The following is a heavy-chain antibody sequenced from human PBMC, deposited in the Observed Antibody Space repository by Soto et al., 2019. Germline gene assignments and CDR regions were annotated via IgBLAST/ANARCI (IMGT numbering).Heavy chain of an antibody. V-gene: IGHV3-23*01. CDR1: GFTFSSYA. CDR3: AKYDLLPEYYDSSGYYPGEAFDI. J-gene: IGHJ3*02. CDR2: ISGSGGST. D-gene: IGHD3-22*01. Sequence: GGSLRLSCAASGFTFSSYAMSWVRQAPGKGLEWVSAISGSGGSTYYADSVKGRFTISRDNSKDTLYLQMNSLRAEDTAVYYCAKYDLLPEYYDSSGYYPGEAFDIWGQGTMVTVSS.